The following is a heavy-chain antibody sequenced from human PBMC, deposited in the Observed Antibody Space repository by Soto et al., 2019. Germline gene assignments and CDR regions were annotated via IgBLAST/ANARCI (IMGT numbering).Heavy chain of an antibody. CDR1: GFTFSSYG. CDR3: AKDKRAVVVAAPFDY. CDR2: ISYDGSNK. V-gene: IGHV3-30*18. J-gene: IGHJ4*02. Sequence: QVQLVESGGGVVQPGRSLRLSCAASGFTFSSYGMHWVRQAPGKGLEWVVVISYDGSNKYYADSVKGRFTISRDNSKNTLYLQMNCLRDEDTAVYYCAKDKRAVVVAAPFDYWGQGTLVTVSS. D-gene: IGHD2-15*01.